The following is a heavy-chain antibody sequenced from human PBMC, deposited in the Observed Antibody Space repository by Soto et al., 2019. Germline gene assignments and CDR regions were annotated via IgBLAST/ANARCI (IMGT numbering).Heavy chain of an antibody. J-gene: IGHJ5*02. CDR2: IIPIFGTA. CDR1: GGTFSSYA. V-gene: IGHV1-69*12. D-gene: IGHD2-15*01. Sequence: QVQLVQSGAEVKKPGSSVKVSCKASGGTFSSYAISWVRQAPGQGLEWMGGIIPIFGTANYAQKFQGRVTITADEXTXXAYMELSSLRSEDTAVYYCARGIYEVVAAYSWFDPWGQGTLVTVSS. CDR3: ARGIYEVVAAYSWFDP.